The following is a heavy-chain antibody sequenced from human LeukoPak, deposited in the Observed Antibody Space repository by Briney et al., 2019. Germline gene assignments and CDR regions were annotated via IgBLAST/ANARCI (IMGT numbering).Heavy chain of an antibody. D-gene: IGHD3-10*01. CDR2: INKGGENT. CDR3: AIDPADYYGTNSLDF. CDR1: GLTFNTYG. V-gene: IGHV3-23*01. J-gene: IGHJ4*02. Sequence: GGSLRLSCAASGLTFNTYGMTWFRQAPGKGLQWVSTINKGGENTHYADSVKGRFTISRDNSNNLVYLQMSSLGVEDTALYYCAIDPADYYGTNSLDFWGQGTPVTVSS.